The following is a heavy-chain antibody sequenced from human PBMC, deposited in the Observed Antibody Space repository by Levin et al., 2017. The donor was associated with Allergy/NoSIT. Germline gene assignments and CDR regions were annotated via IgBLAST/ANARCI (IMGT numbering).Heavy chain of an antibody. CDR1: GFTFSSYW. CDR3: ARDRPNYDYIWGSYRYGIYFDY. V-gene: IGHV3-7*01. CDR2: IKQDGSEK. D-gene: IGHD3-16*02. Sequence: GGSLRLSCAASGFTFSSYWMSWVRQAPGKGLEWVANIKQDGSEKYYVDSVKGRFTISRDNAKNSLYLQMNSLRAEDTAVYYCARDRPNYDYIWGSYRYGIYFDYWGQGTLVTVSS. J-gene: IGHJ4*02.